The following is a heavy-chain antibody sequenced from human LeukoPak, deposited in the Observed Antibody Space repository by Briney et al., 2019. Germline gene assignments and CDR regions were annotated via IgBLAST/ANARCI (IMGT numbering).Heavy chain of an antibody. J-gene: IGHJ4*02. D-gene: IGHD3-22*01. V-gene: IGHV3-23*01. CDR1: GVTLSNYG. Sequence: HAGGSLRLSCAVSGVTLSNYGMSWVRQAPGKGPEWVAGISDSGGRTNYADSVKGRFTISRDNPKNTLYLQMNSLRAEDTAVYFCAKRGVVIRVILVGFHKEAYYFDSWGQGALVTVSS. CDR2: ISDSGGRT. CDR3: AKRGVVIRVILVGFHKEAYYFDS.